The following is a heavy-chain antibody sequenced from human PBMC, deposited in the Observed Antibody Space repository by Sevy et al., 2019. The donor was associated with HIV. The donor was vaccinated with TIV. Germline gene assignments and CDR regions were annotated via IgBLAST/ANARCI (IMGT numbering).Heavy chain of an antibody. Sequence: ASVKVSCKASGYTFTSYDINWVRQATGQGLEWMGWMNPNSGNTGYAQKFQGRVTMTRNTSISTAYMELSSLRSEDTAVHYCARSESLAAAGRRGRGKRYGMHVWGQGTTVTVSS. V-gene: IGHV1-8*01. CDR1: GYTFTSYD. J-gene: IGHJ6*02. CDR2: MNPNSGNT. D-gene: IGHD6-13*01. CDR3: ARSESLAAAGRRGRGKRYGMHV.